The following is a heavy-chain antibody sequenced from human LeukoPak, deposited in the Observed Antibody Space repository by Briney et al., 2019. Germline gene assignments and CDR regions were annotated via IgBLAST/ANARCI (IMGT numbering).Heavy chain of an antibody. CDR3: ARGVFDP. Sequence: SETLSLTCAVYGGSFSGYYWSWIRQPPGKGLEWIGEINHSGSTNYNPSLKSRVTISVDTSKNQFSLKLSSVTAADTAVYYCARGVFDPWGQGTLGTVSS. CDR2: INHSGST. CDR1: GGSFSGYY. V-gene: IGHV4-34*01. J-gene: IGHJ5*02.